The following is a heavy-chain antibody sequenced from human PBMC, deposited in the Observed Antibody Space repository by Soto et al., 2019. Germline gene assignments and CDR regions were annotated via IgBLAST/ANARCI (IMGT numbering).Heavy chain of an antibody. J-gene: IGHJ6*02. CDR3: ARYLAVAGPYGMDV. CDR1: GFTFSSYA. Sequence: QVQLVESGGGVVQPGRSLRLSCAASGFTFSSYAMHWVRQAPGKGLEWVAVISYDGSNKYYADSMKGRFTISRDNSKNTLYLQMNSLRAEDTAVYYCARYLAVAGPYGMDVWGQGTTVTVSS. CDR2: ISYDGSNK. D-gene: IGHD6-19*01. V-gene: IGHV3-30-3*01.